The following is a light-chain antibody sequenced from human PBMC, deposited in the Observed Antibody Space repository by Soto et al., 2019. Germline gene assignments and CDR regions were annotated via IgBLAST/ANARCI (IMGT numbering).Light chain of an antibody. CDR1: QSVSSSY. J-gene: IGKJ3*01. CDR3: QQYGSSPRVT. V-gene: IGKV3-20*01. CDR2: GAS. Sequence: EIVLTQSPGTLSLSPGERATLSCRASQSVSSSYLAWYQQKPGQAPRLLIYGASSRATGIPDRFNGSGSVTDFTLTISRLEPQDFAVYYCQQYGSSPRVTFGPGTKVDI.